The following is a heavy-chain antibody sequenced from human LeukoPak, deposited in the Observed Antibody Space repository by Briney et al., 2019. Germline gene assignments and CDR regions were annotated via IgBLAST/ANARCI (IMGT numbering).Heavy chain of an antibody. CDR1: GGTFSSYA. CDR3: ARNTLRYCSSTSCPWRSYFDY. J-gene: IGHJ4*02. Sequence: SVKVSCKXSGGTFSSYAISWVRQAPGQGLEWMGRIIPIFGTANYAQKFQGRVTITADESTSTAYMELSSLRSEDTAVYYCARNTLRYCSSTSCPWRSYFDYWGQGTLVTVSS. D-gene: IGHD2-2*01. CDR2: IIPIFGTA. V-gene: IGHV1-69*15.